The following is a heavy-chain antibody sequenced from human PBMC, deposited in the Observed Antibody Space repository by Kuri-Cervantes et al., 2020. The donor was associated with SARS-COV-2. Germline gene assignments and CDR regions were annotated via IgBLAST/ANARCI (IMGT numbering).Heavy chain of an antibody. J-gene: IGHJ4*02. CDR1: GFTFSSYA. CDR2: ISGSGGST. CDR3: AKPMDGDYDLFCFDY. V-gene: IGHV3-23*01. D-gene: IGHD4-17*01. Sequence: GGSLRLSCAASGFTFSSYAMSWVRQAPGKGLEWVSAISGSGGSTYYADSVKGRFTLSRDNSKSTMFLQMNSLRPEDTAVYYCAKPMDGDYDLFCFDYWGQGALVTVSS.